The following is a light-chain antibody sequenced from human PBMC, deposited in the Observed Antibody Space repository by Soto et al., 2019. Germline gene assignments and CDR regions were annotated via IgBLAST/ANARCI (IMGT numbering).Light chain of an antibody. CDR1: QSVSSN. V-gene: IGKV3-15*01. Sequence: EIVMTQSPATLSVSPGERATLSCRASQSVSSNLAWYQQKPGQAPRLLIYGASTRVTGIPGRFSGSGSGTEFTFTISSLQSEDFAVYFCQQYNNWPPYTFGQGTKLEIK. CDR3: QQYNNWPPYT. CDR2: GAS. J-gene: IGKJ2*01.